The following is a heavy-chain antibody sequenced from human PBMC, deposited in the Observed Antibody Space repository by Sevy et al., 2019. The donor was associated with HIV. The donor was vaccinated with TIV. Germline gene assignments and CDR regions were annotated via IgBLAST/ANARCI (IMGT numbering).Heavy chain of an antibody. CDR3: VKGVYDFWSGRSDIFDI. V-gene: IGHV3-23*01. CDR1: GFTFSSYE. J-gene: IGHJ3*02. D-gene: IGHD3-3*01. CDR2: ISGSGGST. Sequence: GGSLRLSCAASGFTFSSYEMNWVRQAPGKGLEWVSGISGSGGSTYYADSVKGRFSISKDNSKNTLYLQMNSLRVEDTAVYYCVKGVYDFWSGRSDIFDIWGQGTMVTVSS.